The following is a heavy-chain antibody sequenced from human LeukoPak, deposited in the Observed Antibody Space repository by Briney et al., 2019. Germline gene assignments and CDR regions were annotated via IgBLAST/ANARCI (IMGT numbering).Heavy chain of an antibody. Sequence: SVKVSCKASGGTFSSYAISWVRQAPGQGLEWMGGIIPIFGTANYAQKFQGRVTITADKSTSTAYMGLSSLRSEDTAVYYCARGSPYGDFYFDYWGQGTLVTVSS. CDR2: IIPIFGTA. D-gene: IGHD4-17*01. CDR1: GGTFSSYA. J-gene: IGHJ4*02. CDR3: ARGSPYGDFYFDY. V-gene: IGHV1-69*06.